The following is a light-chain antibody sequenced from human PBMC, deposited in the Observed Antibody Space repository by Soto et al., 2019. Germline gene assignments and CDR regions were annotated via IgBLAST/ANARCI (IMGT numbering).Light chain of an antibody. CDR1: QSLSRTY. J-gene: IGKJ4*01. CDR3: QQYRGSPPLT. CDR2: GAS. V-gene: IGKV3-20*01. Sequence: ENVLTQSPGTLSLSPGDRATLSCRASQSLSRTYIAWYQQQPDQAPSLLIYGASNRATGIPDRFSGSGSGTDFTLTISRLEPEDFAVYYCQQYRGSPPLTFGGGTKVEIK.